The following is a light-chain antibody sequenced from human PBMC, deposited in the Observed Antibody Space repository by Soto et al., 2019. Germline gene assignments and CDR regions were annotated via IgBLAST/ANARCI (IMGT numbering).Light chain of an antibody. Sequence: EIVLTQSPGTLSLSPGERATLSCRASQSVSSSYLAWYQQKPGQAPRLLIYGASSRATGIPDRFGGSGSGTDFTIIISRLEPEDFAVYYCQQYGSSPYTFGQGTKLEIK. CDR3: QQYGSSPYT. CDR2: GAS. V-gene: IGKV3-20*01. CDR1: QSVSSSY. J-gene: IGKJ2*01.